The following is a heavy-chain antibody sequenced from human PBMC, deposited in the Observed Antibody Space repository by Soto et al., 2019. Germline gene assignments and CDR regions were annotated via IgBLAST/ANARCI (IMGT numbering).Heavy chain of an antibody. CDR3: ARGGPIVGVIRSAAFDI. CDR1: GGTFSSYA. Sequence: SVKVSCKASGGTFSSYAISWVRQAPGQGLEWMGGIIPIFGTANYAQKFQGRVTITADESTSTAYMELSSLRSEDTAVYYCARGGPIVGVIRSAAFDIWGQGTMVTVS. V-gene: IGHV1-69*13. CDR2: IIPIFGTA. D-gene: IGHD1-26*01. J-gene: IGHJ3*02.